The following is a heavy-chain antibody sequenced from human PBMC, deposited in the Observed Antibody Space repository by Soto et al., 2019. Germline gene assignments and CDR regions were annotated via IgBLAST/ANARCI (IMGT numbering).Heavy chain of an antibody. V-gene: IGHV3-30*18. CDR3: AKDRIQLWLPGFVDY. J-gene: IGHJ4*02. D-gene: IGHD5-18*01. CDR2: ISYDGSNK. Sequence: ESGGGVVQPGRSLRLSCAASGFTFSSYGMHWVRQAPGKGLEWVAVISYDGSNKYYADFVKGRFTISRDNSKNTLYLQMNSLRAEDTAVYYCAKDRIQLWLPGFVDYWGQGTLVTVSS. CDR1: GFTFSSYG.